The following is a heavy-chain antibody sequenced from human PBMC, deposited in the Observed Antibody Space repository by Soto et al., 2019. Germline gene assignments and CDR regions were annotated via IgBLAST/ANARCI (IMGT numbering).Heavy chain of an antibody. CDR1: GFTFSSYA. D-gene: IGHD2-21*02. J-gene: IGHJ6*02. CDR3: AREDCGGDCYNHDYYGMDV. Sequence: QVQLVESGGGVVQPGRSLRLSCAASGFTFSSYAMHWVRQAPGKGLEWVAVISYDGSNKYYADSVKGRFTISRDNSKNTLYLQMNSLRAEDTAVYYCAREDCGGDCYNHDYYGMDVWGQGTTVTVSS. V-gene: IGHV3-30-3*01. CDR2: ISYDGSNK.